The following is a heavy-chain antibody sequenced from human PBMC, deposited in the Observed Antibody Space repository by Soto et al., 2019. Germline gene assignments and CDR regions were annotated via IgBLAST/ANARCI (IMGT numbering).Heavy chain of an antibody. CDR2: ISGSGRTI. Sequence: GGSLRLSCAASGLDFSSEVMCWVRQAPGKGLEWVSSISGSGRTIYHADSMRGRFAISRDNSKNSLYLQLNNLRVDDTAVCYCAKVGPSCYYGMDVWGQGTTVTV. CDR3: AKVGPSCYYGMDV. D-gene: IGHD1-26*01. J-gene: IGHJ6*02. V-gene: IGHV3-23*01. CDR1: GLDFSSEV.